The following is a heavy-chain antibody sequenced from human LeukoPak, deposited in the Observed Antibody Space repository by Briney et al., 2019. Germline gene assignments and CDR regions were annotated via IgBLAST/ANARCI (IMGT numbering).Heavy chain of an antibody. CDR1: GFAFGNYG. Sequence: PGGSLRLTCRGSGFAFGNYGMTWVRQAPGKGLEWVSAITGSGEGTRYTDAVTGRFTISRDNSRNTLLLQMDSLRADDTAVYYCAKDPNGDYLGAFDFWGPGTLVTVSS. V-gene: IGHV3-23*01. D-gene: IGHD4-17*01. CDR3: AKDPNGDYLGAFDF. CDR2: ITGSGEGT. J-gene: IGHJ3*01.